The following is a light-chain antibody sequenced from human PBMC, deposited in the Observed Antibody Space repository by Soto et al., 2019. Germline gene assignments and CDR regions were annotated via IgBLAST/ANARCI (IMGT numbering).Light chain of an antibody. Sequence: DIVMTQSPDSLAVSLGERATINCKSSQSVLYSSNNKNYLAWYQQKPGQPPQLLIYWASTRESGVPDRFSGSGSGTDFPLTISSLQAEDVAVYYCQQSYSTPYTVGQGTKLEIK. CDR2: WAS. J-gene: IGKJ2*01. CDR3: QQSYSTPYT. V-gene: IGKV4-1*01. CDR1: QSVLYSSNNKNY.